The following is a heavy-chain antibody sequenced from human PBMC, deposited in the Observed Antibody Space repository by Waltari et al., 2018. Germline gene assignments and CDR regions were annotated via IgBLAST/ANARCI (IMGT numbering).Heavy chain of an antibody. CDR2: IIPIFGTA. CDR3: ASKEVGSYLGYYYYGMDV. J-gene: IGHJ6*02. Sequence: SSYAISWVRQAPGQGLEWMGGIIPIFGTANYAQKFQGRVTITADESTSTAYMELSSLRSEDTAVYYCASKEVGSYLGYYYYGMDVWGQGTTVTVSS. D-gene: IGHD1-26*01. CDR1: SSYA. V-gene: IGHV1-69*01.